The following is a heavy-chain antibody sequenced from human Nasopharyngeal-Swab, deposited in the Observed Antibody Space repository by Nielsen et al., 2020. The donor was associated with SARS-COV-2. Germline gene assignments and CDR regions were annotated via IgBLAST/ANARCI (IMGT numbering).Heavy chain of an antibody. J-gene: IGHJ5*02. CDR2: ISYDGNIQ. V-gene: IGHV3-30*04. D-gene: IGHD3/OR15-3a*01. Sequence: GESLKISCAASEFTFSRIAMYWVRQAPGKGLEWVAFISYDGNIQYYADSVKGRFTISRDNSKNTLYLQMNSLRPEDMAVYYCARDGSDSDFYFLGAFDLWGQGTLVTVSS. CDR1: EFTFSRIA. CDR3: ARDGSDSDFYFLGAFDL.